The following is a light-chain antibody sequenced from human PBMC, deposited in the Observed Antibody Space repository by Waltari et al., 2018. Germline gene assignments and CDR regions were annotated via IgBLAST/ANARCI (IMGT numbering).Light chain of an antibody. Sequence: EIVMTQSPATLSVSPGERATLSCRASQSVSSNLAWYQQKPGQAPSLLIYGASPRANGIPARFSGSGSGTEFTISISSLQSEDFAVYYCQQYNNWPPLTFGGGTKVEIK. CDR3: QQYNNWPPLT. CDR2: GAS. J-gene: IGKJ4*01. V-gene: IGKV3-15*01. CDR1: QSVSSN.